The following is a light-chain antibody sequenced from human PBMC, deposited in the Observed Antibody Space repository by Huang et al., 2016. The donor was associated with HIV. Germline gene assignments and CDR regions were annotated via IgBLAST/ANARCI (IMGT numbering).Light chain of an antibody. V-gene: IGKV4-1*01. CDR3: QQYYNTPLT. CDR1: QSLLYSSNNKNY. J-gene: IGKJ2*01. Sequence: DIVMTQSPDSLAVSLGERANINCKSSQSLLYSSNNKNYLAWYQQKPGQPPKLLIYWASTRDSGVPDRFTGSGSGTVFTLTISSLQAEDVAIYYCQQYYNTPLTFGQGTKLVIK. CDR2: WAS.